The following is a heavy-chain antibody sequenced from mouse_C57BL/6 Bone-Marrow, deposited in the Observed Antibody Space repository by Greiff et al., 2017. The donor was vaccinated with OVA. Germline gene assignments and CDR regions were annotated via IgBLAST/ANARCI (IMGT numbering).Heavy chain of an antibody. CDR2: INPGSGGT. D-gene: IGHD4-1*01. Sequence: QVQLQQSGAELVRPGTSVKVSCKASGYAFTNYLIEWVKQRPGQGLEWIGVINPGSGGTNYNEKFKGKATLTADKSSSTAYMQLSSLTSEDSAVYFCARRNWNGDYWGQGTSVTVSS. V-gene: IGHV1-54*01. CDR3: ARRNWNGDY. CDR1: GYAFTNYL. J-gene: IGHJ4*01.